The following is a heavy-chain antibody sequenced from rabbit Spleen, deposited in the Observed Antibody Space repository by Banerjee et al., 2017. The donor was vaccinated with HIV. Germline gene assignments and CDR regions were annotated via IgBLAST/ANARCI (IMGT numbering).Heavy chain of an antibody. CDR2: IDPVFGTT. J-gene: IGHJ2*01. D-gene: IGHD4-1*01. CDR3: ARDRGSGWGDAFDP. V-gene: IGHV1S47*01. CDR1: AFDFSSGG. Sequence: QEQLVESGGGLVQPGGSLKLSCKASAFDFSSGGVSWVRQAPGKGLEWIGYIDPVFGTTNYANWVNGRFTISSHNAQNTLYLQLNSLTAADTATYFCARDRGSGWGDAFDPRGPGTLVTVS.